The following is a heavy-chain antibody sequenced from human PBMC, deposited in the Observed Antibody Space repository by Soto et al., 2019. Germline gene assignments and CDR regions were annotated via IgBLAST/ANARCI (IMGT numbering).Heavy chain of an antibody. CDR3: ASHYDMWSGYLSPVDY. CDR2: FRESGGTT. Sequence: GGSLRLSCAASGFTFTSTAMSWVRQAPGKGLEWVSTFRESGGTTHYADSVKGRFTVSRDTSKNMLYLQMDSLRAEDTAIYYCASHYDMWSGYLSPVDYWGQGTLVTVSS. V-gene: IGHV3-23*01. D-gene: IGHD3-3*01. CDR1: GFTFTSTA. J-gene: IGHJ4*02.